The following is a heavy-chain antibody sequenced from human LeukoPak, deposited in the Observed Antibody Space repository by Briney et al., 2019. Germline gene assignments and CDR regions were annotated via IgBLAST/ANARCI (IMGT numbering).Heavy chain of an antibody. CDR3: ARDFFAFGGVIALLDY. CDR2: IKLDGSEK. D-gene: IGHD3-16*02. V-gene: IGHV3-7*01. J-gene: IGHJ4*02. CDR1: GITFSSYE. Sequence: GGSLRLSCAASGITFSSYEMNWVRQAPGKGLEWVANIKLDGSEKYYVDSVKGRFTISRDNAKKSLYLQMNSLRDEDTAVYYCARDFFAFGGVIALLDYWAREPWSPSPQ.